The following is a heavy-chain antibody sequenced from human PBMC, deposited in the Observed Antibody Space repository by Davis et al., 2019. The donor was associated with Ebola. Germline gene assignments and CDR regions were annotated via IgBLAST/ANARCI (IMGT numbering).Heavy chain of an antibody. D-gene: IGHD6-19*01. CDR1: GGSFRGYY. CDR2: INHSGST. CDR3: ARSCSGWCLDYYYYGMDV. Sequence: MPSETLSLTCAVYGGSFRGYYWSWIRQPPGKGLEWLGEINHSGSTNYNPSLKSRVTISVDTSKNQFSLKLSSVTAADTAVYYCARSCSGWCLDYYYYGMDVWGQGTTVTVSS. V-gene: IGHV4-34*01. J-gene: IGHJ6*02.